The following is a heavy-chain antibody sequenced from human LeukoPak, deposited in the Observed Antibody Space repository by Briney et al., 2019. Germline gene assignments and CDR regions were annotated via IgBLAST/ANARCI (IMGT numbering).Heavy chain of an antibody. Sequence: PSQTLSLTCTVSGGSISSGDYYWSWIRQPPGKGLEWIGYIYYSGSTNYNPSLKSRVTISVDTSKNQFSLKLSSVTAADTAVYYCARFRSGQRITIFGVGGDWGQGTLVTVSS. V-gene: IGHV4-30-4*08. J-gene: IGHJ4*02. CDR1: GGSISSGDYY. CDR3: ARFRSGQRITIFGVGGD. CDR2: IYYSGST. D-gene: IGHD3-3*01.